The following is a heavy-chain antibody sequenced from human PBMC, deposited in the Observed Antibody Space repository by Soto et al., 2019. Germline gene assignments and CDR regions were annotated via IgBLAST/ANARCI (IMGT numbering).Heavy chain of an antibody. Sequence: QVQLVESGGGVVQPGRSLRLSCAVSGFTLSSYAMHWVRQAPGKGLEWMAVISYDGSNKSYADSVKGRFTISRDKSKNTLYLQMNSLRAEDTAVYYCARDGGRYYYDSSWYYYGMDVWGQGTTVTVSS. CDR3: ARDGGRYYYDSSWYYYGMDV. CDR1: GFTLSSYA. CDR2: ISYDGSNK. J-gene: IGHJ6*02. D-gene: IGHD3-22*01. V-gene: IGHV3-30-3*01.